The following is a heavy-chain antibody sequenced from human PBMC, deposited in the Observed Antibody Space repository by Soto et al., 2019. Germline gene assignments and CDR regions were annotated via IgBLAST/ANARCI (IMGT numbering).Heavy chain of an antibody. CDR1: GFAFSAYY. Sequence: QVHLMESGGGLVKPGGSLRLSCAASGFAFSAYYMSWIRQAPGKGLEWLSYISESGTTIYDADSVKGGFTIYRDNDKNSLYLQMHSLRAEDTAMYYCTRSYYDSSGYTDYWGQGTLVTVSS. CDR3: TRSYYDSSGYTDY. J-gene: IGHJ4*02. D-gene: IGHD3-22*01. CDR2: ISESGTTI. V-gene: IGHV3-11*01.